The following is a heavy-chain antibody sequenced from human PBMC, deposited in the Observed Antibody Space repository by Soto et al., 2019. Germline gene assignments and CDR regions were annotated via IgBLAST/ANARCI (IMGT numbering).Heavy chain of an antibody. J-gene: IGHJ6*02. CDR3: ARDPTLYGMDV. V-gene: IGHV1-69*02. CDR2: IIPILGIA. CDR1: GGTFSSYT. Sequence: QVQLVQSGAEVKKPGSSVKVSCKASGGTFSSYTISWVRQAPGQGLEWMGRIIPILGIANYAQKFQGRVTITADKSTSTAYMELSSLRSEDTAVYCCARDPTLYGMDVWGQGTTVTVSS.